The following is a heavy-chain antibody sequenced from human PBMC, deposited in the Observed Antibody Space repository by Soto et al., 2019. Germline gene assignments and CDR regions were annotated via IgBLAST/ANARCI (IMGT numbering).Heavy chain of an antibody. CDR3: ARYCSGGSCYLDP. CDR1: GGSISSYY. D-gene: IGHD2-15*01. CDR2: IYYSGST. Sequence: QVQLQESGPGLVKPSETLSLTCTVSGGSISSYYWGWIRQPPGKGLEWIGYIYYSGSTNYNPYLKSRVTLSVDTSKNQFSLKLSSVTAADTAVYYCARYCSGGSCYLDPWCQGTLVTVSS. V-gene: IGHV4-59*01. J-gene: IGHJ5*02.